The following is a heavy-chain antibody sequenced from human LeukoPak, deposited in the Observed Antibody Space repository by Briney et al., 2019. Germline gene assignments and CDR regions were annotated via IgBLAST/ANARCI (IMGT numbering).Heavy chain of an antibody. V-gene: IGHV1-69*05. CDR3: ARGSTDAYNSYFAY. Sequence: SSVKVSCKASGGTFSSYAISWVRQAPGQGLEWMGGIIPIFGTANYAQKFQGRVTITTDESTSTAYMELSSLRSEDTPVYYCARGSTDAYNSYFAYRGPGTLVTVSS. J-gene: IGHJ4*02. CDR1: GGTFSSYA. CDR2: IIPIFGTA. D-gene: IGHD5-24*01.